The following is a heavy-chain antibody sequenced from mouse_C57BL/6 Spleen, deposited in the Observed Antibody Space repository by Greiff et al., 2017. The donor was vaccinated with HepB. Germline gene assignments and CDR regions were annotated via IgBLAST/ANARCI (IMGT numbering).Heavy chain of an antibody. V-gene: IGHV1-69*01. CDR2: IDPSDSYT. D-gene: IGHD2-14*01. CDR3: ARANRPYYFDY. J-gene: IGHJ2*01. Sequence: QVQLQQPGAELVMPGASVKLSCKASGYTFTSYWMHWVKQRPGQGLEWIGEIDPSDSYTNYNQKFKGKSTLTVDKSSSTAYMQLSSLTSEDSAVYYCARANRPYYFDYWGQGTTLTVSS. CDR1: GYTFTSYW.